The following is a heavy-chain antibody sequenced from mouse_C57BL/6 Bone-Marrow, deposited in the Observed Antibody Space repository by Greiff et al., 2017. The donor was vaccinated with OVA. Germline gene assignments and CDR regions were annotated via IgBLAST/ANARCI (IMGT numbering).Heavy chain of an antibody. V-gene: IGHV1-19*01. D-gene: IGHD1-1*01. J-gene: IGHJ4*01. CDR2: INPYNGGT. CDR3: GITTVVPYYAMDY. Sequence: LVEPGASVKMSCKASGYTFTDYYMNWVKQSHGKSLEWIGVINPYNGGTSYNQKFKGKATLTVDKSSSTAYMELNSLTSEDSAVYYCGITTVVPYYAMDYWGQGTSVTVSS. CDR1: GYTFTDYY.